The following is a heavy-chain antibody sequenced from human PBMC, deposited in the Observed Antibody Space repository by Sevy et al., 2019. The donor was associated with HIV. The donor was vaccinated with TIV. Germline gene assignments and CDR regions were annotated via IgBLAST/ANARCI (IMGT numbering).Heavy chain of an antibody. J-gene: IGHJ1*01. CDR1: GLILRDRA. D-gene: IGHD2-21*01. CDR2: MTMYSGSE. Sequence: GGSLRLSCTASGLILRDRAMHWVRQTPGKGLELVSGMTMYSGSEDYADFVTGRFTISRDNAKNSLNLQMDSLTLEDTGLYYCVIEIESGGANFWGQGTLVTVSS. V-gene: IGHV3-9*01. CDR3: VIEIESGGANF.